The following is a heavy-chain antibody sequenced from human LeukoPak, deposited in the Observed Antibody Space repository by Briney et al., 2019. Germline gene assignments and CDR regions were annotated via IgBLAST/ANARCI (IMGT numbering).Heavy chain of an antibody. D-gene: IGHD6-13*01. V-gene: IGHV3-23*01. J-gene: IGHJ4*02. CDR1: GFTFRTYI. Sequence: GGSLRLSCTASGFTFRTYIMTWVRHAPGQGREWISTIRSDGSSTHYADSVKRQFTISRDNSKNTLYMQVNSRTPEDTAVYYCAKKGIEAPGRPYHFDYGGKGTLVTVSS. CDR3: AKKGIEAPGRPYHFDY. CDR2: IRSDGSST.